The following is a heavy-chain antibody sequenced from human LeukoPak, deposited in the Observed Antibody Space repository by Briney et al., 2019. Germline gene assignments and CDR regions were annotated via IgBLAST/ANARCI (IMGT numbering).Heavy chain of an antibody. CDR1: GGSLSSGGYS. J-gene: IGHJ4*02. V-gene: IGHV4-30-2*01. CDR3: AREGGSYSGYALDY. D-gene: IGHD5-12*01. CDR2: IYHSGST. Sequence: PSQTLSLTCAVSGGSLSSGGYSWSWIRQPPGKGLEWIGYIYHSGSTYYNPSLKSRVTISVDRSKNQFSLKLSSVTAADTAVYYCAREGGSYSGYALDYWGQGTLVTVSS.